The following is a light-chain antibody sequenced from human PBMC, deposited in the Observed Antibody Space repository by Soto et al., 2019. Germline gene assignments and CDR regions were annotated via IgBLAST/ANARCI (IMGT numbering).Light chain of an antibody. J-gene: IGLJ2*01. CDR3: SSYTTIKTVV. CDR2: EVS. Sequence: QSVLTQPPSVSGSPGQSVTISCTGTSTDFVGYNRVSWYQQPPGTAPKLMIYEVSKRPSGVPDRFSGFKSANTAYLTISGVQPEDEADYHCSSYTTIKTVVFGGGTKLTVL. V-gene: IGLV2-18*02. CDR1: STDFVGYNR.